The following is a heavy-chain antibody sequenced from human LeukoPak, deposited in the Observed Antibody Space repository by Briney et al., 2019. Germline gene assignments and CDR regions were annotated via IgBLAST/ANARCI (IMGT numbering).Heavy chain of an antibody. CDR2: IASDGSST. CDR1: GFTFSSYW. J-gene: IGHJ4*02. D-gene: IGHD4-23*01. V-gene: IGHV3-74*01. Sequence: TGGSLRLSCAGSGFTFSSYWMNWVRQAPGKGLVWVSRIASDGSSTTYADSVKGRFSISRDNAKNTLYLQMNSLRVEDTAVYYCARGRPHGNDYWGQGTLVTVSS. CDR3: ARGRPHGNDY.